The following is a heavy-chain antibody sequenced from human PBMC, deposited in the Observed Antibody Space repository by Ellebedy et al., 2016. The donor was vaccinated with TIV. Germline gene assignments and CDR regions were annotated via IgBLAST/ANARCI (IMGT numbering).Heavy chain of an antibody. J-gene: IGHJ4*02. V-gene: IGHV3-53*01. D-gene: IGHD5-18*01. CDR2: LYTGGST. CDR1: GFSVSSNY. CDR3: ARYIFSGYNYFDY. Sequence: GESLKISCAASGFSVSSNYMSWVRQAPGKGLEWVSLLYTGGSTYYADSVKGRFTISRDNSKNTVYLQMNSLRAEDTAVYYCARYIFSGYNYFDYWGQGTLVTVSS.